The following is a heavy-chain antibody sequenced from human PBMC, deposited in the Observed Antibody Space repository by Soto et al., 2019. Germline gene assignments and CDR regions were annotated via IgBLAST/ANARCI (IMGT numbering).Heavy chain of an antibody. V-gene: IGHV3-23*01. Sequence: PGGSLRLSCAASGFTFSNYAMSWVRQAPGKGLEWVSDINNGGDRVYYADSVKGRFTISRDNSKNTLYLQMSSLRSEDTAVYYCARDTWVFRNPRWYFDLWGRGTLVTVSS. CDR3: ARDTWVFRNPRWYFDL. J-gene: IGHJ2*01. CDR1: GFTFSNYA. D-gene: IGHD1-1*01. CDR2: INNGGDRV.